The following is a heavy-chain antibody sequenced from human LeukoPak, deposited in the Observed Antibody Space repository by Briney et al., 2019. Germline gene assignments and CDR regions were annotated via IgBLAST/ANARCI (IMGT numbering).Heavy chain of an antibody. Sequence: SETLSLTCSVSGYSINSGYYWGWIRQPPGKGLEWIGSFYYSGSTYYNPSLKSRVTISVDTSKNQFSLKLTSVTAADTAVYYCARVGVWGSHRYTPYYLDSWGQGTRVTVSS. J-gene: IGHJ4*02. CDR3: ARVGVWGSHRYTPYYLDS. V-gene: IGHV4-38-2*02. CDR1: GYSINSGYY. D-gene: IGHD3-16*02. CDR2: FYYSGST.